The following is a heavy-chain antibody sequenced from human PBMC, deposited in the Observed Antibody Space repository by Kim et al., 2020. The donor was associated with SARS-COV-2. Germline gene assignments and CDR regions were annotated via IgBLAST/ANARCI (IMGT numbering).Heavy chain of an antibody. CDR2: IYYSGST. CDR3: ARELDTAFAFDI. V-gene: IGHV4-59*01. CDR1: GGSISSYY. Sequence: SETLSLTCTVSGGSISSYYWSWIRQPPGKGLEWIGYIYYSGSTNYNPSLKSRVTISVDTSKNQFSLKLSSVTAADTAVYYCARELDTAFAFDIWGQGTMVTVSS. D-gene: IGHD5-18*01. J-gene: IGHJ3*02.